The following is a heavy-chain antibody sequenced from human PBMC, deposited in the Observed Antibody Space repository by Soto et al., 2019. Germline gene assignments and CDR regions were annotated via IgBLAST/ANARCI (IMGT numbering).Heavy chain of an antibody. J-gene: IGHJ4*02. Sequence: SGSLALAFTFSGISVSTREYYWCWVDQPPGKGLDWIGNIYYSGSTFYNPSLRSRVTLSVDTSKNQFSLRLNSVTAADTAVYFCAGFVVPASRNSDFDYWGQGNLVTGSS. CDR1: GISVSTREYY. D-gene: IGHD2-15*01. CDR2: IYYSGST. CDR3: AGFVVPASRNSDFDY. V-gene: IGHV4-39*01.